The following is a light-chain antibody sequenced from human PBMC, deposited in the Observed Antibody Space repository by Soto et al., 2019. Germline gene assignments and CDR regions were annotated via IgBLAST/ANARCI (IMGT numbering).Light chain of an antibody. J-gene: IGKJ1*01. V-gene: IGKV1-27*01. Sequence: DIQMTQSPSSLSTSVGDRVTITCRASQAISIYLAWYQQKPGKVPKLLIYAASTLQSGVPSRFSGSGSGTDFTLTISSLQPEDVATYSCQKYNSAPPTFGQGTKVEIK. CDR3: QKYNSAPPT. CDR1: QAISIY. CDR2: AAS.